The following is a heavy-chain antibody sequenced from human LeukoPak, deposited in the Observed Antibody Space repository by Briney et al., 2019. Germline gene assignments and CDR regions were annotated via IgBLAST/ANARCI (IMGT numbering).Heavy chain of an antibody. CDR1: GGSISNYY. CDR2: IYFSGST. V-gene: IGHV4-59*01. J-gene: IGHJ4*02. Sequence: SETLSLTCTVSGGSISNYYWSWIRQPPGKRLEWIGYIYFSGSTNYNPSLKSRVTISVDTSKNQFSLKLTSLTAADTAVYYCSRGYCSSTTCKYGDYWGQGTLVTVSS. CDR3: SRGYCSSTTCKYGDY. D-gene: IGHD2-2*01.